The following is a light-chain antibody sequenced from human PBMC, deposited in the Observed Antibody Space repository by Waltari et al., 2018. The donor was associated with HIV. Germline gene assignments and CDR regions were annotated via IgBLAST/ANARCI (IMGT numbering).Light chain of an antibody. J-gene: IGLJ2*01. CDR2: DVS. Sequence: QSALTQPASVSGSPGKSITISCTGTSSYVGGYNYVPWYQQHPGKAPKRLIYDVSNRPSGVSNRFSGSKSGNTASLTISGLQAEAEADYYCSSYTSSPHVVFGGGTKLTVL. CDR1: SSYVGGYNY. V-gene: IGLV2-14*03. CDR3: SSYTSSPHVV.